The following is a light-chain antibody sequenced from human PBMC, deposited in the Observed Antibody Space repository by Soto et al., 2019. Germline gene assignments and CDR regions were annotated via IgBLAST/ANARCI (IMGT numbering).Light chain of an antibody. Sequence: EIEMTQSRSSLSASVGDRVTITCPASQGINNYLNWYQQKPGNAPKLLIFDTSDLETGVPSRFSGRGSGTDFTFTISSLQPEDAAAYYCKQYHNLPSTFGGGTKVDIK. J-gene: IGKJ4*02. CDR3: KQYHNLPST. CDR2: DTS. V-gene: IGKV1-33*01. CDR1: QGINNY.